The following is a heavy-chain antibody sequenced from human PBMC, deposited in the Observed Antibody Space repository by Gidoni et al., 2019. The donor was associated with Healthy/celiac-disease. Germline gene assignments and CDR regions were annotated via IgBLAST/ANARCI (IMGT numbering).Heavy chain of an antibody. CDR2: ISGSGGST. V-gene: IGHV3-23*01. D-gene: IGHD3-10*01. CDR3: AKGLGGGGSGSYSYYYMDV. CDR1: GFTFSSYA. J-gene: IGHJ6*03. Sequence: EVQLLESGGGLVQPGGSLRLSCAASGFTFSSYAMSWVRQAPGKGLEWVSAISGSGGSTYYADSVKGRFTISRDNSKNTLYLQMNSLRAEDTAVYYCAKGLGGGGSGSYSYYYMDVWGKGTTVTVSS.